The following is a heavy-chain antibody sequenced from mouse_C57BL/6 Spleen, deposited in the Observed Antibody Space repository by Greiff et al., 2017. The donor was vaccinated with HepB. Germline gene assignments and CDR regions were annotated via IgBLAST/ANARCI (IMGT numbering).Heavy chain of an antibody. D-gene: IGHD2-2*01. J-gene: IGHJ4*01. Sequence: DVMLVESGEGLVKPGGSLKLSCAASGFTFSSYAMSWVRQTPEKRLEWVAYISSGGDYIYYADTVKGRFTISRDNARNTLYLQMSSLKSEDTAMYYCTRGGYDVYYAMDYWGQGTSVTVSS. CDR2: ISSGGDYI. CDR1: GFTFSSYA. CDR3: TRGGYDVYYAMDY. V-gene: IGHV5-9-1*02.